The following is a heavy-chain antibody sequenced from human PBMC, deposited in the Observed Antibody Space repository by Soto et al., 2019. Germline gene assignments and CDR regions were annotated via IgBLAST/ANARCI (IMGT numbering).Heavy chain of an antibody. CDR3: AKDPTIAPRWALDI. Sequence: QVQMVESGGGVVQPGRSLRLSCAASGFPFSNYGMHWVRQAPGKGPEWVAVISADGSKKDYADNVKGRFTISRDDAKNTLYLQMNGLRADDTAVYYCAKDPTIAPRWALDIWGEGTLVTVSS. V-gene: IGHV3-30*18. CDR1: GFPFSNYG. CDR2: ISADGSKK. J-gene: IGHJ3*02. D-gene: IGHD6-13*01.